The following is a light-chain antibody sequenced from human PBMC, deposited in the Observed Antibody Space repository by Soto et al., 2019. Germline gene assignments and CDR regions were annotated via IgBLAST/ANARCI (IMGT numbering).Light chain of an antibody. Sequence: QLVLTQPPSASGTPGQRVTISCSGSSSNIGSSSVNWYQQLPGTAPKLLIYNNNQWPSGVPDRCSGSKSGTSASLAISGLQSEDEADYYCAAWDVSLNGLYVFGTGTKLTVL. CDR3: AAWDVSLNGLYV. V-gene: IGLV1-44*01. J-gene: IGLJ1*01. CDR1: SSNIGSSS. CDR2: NNN.